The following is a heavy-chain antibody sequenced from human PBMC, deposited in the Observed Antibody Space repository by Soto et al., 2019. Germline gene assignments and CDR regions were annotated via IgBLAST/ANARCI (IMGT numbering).Heavy chain of an antibody. J-gene: IGHJ6*04. CDR1: GFTFSSSA. CDR2: IDVGSANA. CDR3: ARVCSAPENRGNYYYYGMDV. Sequence: GTSVKVSCKTSGFTFSSSAVHWVRQARGHRLQWIGWIDVGSANANYAQMLQERVTISRDMSTSTAYMELSSLRPEDTAVYYCARVCSAPENRGNYYYYGMDVWG. V-gene: IGHV1-58*01. D-gene: IGHD2-15*01.